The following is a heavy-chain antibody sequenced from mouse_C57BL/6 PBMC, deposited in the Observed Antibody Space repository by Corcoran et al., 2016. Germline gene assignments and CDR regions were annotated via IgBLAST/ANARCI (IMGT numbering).Heavy chain of an antibody. CDR3: ARRYYYGSSYDFDY. CDR1: GYAFSSYW. CDR2: IYPGDGDT. J-gene: IGHJ2*01. D-gene: IGHD1-1*01. Sequence: QVQLPQSGAELVEPGASVKISCKASGYAFSSYWMNWVKQRPGKGLEWIGQIYPGDGDTNYNGKFKGKATLTADKSSSTAYMQLSSLTSEDSAVYFCARRYYYGSSYDFDYWGQGTTLTVSS. V-gene: IGHV1-80*01.